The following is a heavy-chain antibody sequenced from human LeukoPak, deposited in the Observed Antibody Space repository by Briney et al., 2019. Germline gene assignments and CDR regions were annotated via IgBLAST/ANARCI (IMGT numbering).Heavy chain of an antibody. CDR1: GFTFSSYA. J-gene: IGHJ4*01. V-gene: IGHV3-23*01. CDR3: AKIKRITIFGVVIMGTKYFDY. Sequence: PGGSLRLSCAASGFTFSSYAMSWVRQAPGKGLEWVSAISGSGGSTYYADSVKGRFTNSRDNSKNTLYLQMNSLRAEDTAVYYCAKIKRITIFGVVIMGTKYFDYWGQGTLVTVSS. CDR2: ISGSGGST. D-gene: IGHD3-3*01.